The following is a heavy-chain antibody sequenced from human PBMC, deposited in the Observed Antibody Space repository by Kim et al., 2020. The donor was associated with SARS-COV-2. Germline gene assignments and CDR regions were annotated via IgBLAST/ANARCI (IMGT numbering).Heavy chain of an antibody. V-gene: IGHV4-59*01. D-gene: IGHD3-22*01. CDR2: ISYSGST. CDR1: GGSISSSY. J-gene: IGHJ4*02. Sequence: SETLSLTCTVSGGSISSSYWSWIRQPPGKGLESIGYISYSGSTNYNPSLKSRVTISVDTSKNQFSLKLSSVTAADTAVYYCARGSGYYVYWGQGSLVTVSS. CDR3: ARGSGYYVY.